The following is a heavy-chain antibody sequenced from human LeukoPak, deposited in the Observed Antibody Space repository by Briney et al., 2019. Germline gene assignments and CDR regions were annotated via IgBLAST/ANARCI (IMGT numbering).Heavy chain of an antibody. CDR2: IYYSGST. D-gene: IGHD3-10*01. CDR3: ARHRGAVRGVITTPFNWFDP. J-gene: IGHJ5*02. Sequence: SGTLSLTCTVSGGSIRSYYWSWIRQPPGKGLEWIAYIYYSGSTNYNPSLKSRVTISVDTSKNQFSLKLSSVTAADTAVYYCARHRGAVRGVITTPFNWFDPWGQGTLVTVSS. CDR1: GGSIRSYY. V-gene: IGHV4-59*01.